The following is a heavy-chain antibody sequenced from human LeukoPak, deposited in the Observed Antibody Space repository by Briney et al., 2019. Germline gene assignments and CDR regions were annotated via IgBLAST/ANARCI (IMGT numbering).Heavy chain of an antibody. V-gene: IGHV3-30*02. CDR1: GFTFSSYG. Sequence: GGSLRLSCAASGFTFSSYGMHWVRQAPGKGLEWVAFIRYDGSNKYYADSVKGRFTISRDNSKNTLYLQMNSLRAEDTAVYYCARDSPDWDAFDIWGQGTMVTVSS. CDR2: IRYDGSNK. CDR3: ARDSPDWDAFDI. D-gene: IGHD2-21*01. J-gene: IGHJ3*02.